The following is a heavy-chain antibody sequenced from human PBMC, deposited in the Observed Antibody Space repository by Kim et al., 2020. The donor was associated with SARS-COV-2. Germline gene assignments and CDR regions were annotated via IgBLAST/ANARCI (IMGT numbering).Heavy chain of an antibody. CDR3: ATYTRNAAEPGTGT. Sequence: ADSVKSRFTISRDNPNKTLYLQMNSLRVEDTAVYHCATYTRNAAEPGTGTWGQGTLVTVSS. J-gene: IGHJ5*02. V-gene: IGHV3-23*01. D-gene: IGHD1-1*01.